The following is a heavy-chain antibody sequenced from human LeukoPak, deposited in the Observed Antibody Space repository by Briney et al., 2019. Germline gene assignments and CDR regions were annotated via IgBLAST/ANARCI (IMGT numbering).Heavy chain of an antibody. V-gene: IGHV3-23*01. CDR3: AKGILNWEFDY. CDR2: LGSDGGR. CDR1: GFTLSNNA. Sequence: GGSLRLSCAASGFTLSNNAMSWVRQAPGKGLEWVSALGSDGGRYYADSVKGRFTISRDNSKNTLYLEMNRLRSEDTAAYYCAKGILNWEFDYWGQGTLVTVSS. J-gene: IGHJ4*02. D-gene: IGHD7-27*01.